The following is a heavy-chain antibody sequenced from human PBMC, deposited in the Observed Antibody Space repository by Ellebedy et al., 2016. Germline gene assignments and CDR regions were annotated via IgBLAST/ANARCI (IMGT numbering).Heavy chain of an antibody. Sequence: SETLSLXFAVYGGSFSGYSWTWIRQPPGKGLQWTGEINHRGSTNYNPSLKSRVTISVATSKNQFSLKLSSVTAADTAVYYCARGHDPVAVTPAALALFSRMGSLWFDPWGQGTLVSVSS. CDR3: ARGHDPVAVTPAALALFSRMGSLWFDP. CDR2: INHRGST. J-gene: IGHJ5*02. D-gene: IGHD2-2*01. V-gene: IGHV4-34*01. CDR1: GGSFSGYS.